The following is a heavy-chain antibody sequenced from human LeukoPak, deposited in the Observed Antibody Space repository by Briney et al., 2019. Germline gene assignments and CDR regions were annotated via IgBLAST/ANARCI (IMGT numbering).Heavy chain of an antibody. J-gene: IGHJ4*02. CDR1: GGAITGYY. D-gene: IGHD2-15*01. V-gene: IGHV4-59*01. CDR3: ARRYCSGGSCYSALDY. CDR2: IYYTGST. Sequence: PSETLSLTCTVSGGAITGYYWSWIRQPPGKGLEWIGYIYYTGSTNYNPSLKSRVTISVDTSKNQFSLKLSSVTAADTAVYYCARRYCSGGSCYSALDYWGQGTLVTVSS.